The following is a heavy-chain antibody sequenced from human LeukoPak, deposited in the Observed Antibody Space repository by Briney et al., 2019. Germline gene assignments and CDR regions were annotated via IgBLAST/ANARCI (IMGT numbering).Heavy chain of an antibody. J-gene: IGHJ4*02. CDR1: GYTFTSYD. CDR2: MNPNSGNT. Sequence: GASVKVSCKASGYTFTSYDINWVRQATGQGLEWMGWMNPNSGNTGYAQKFRGRVTMTRNTSISTAYMELSSLRSEDTAVYYCASAGATRGFQGRLEWGQGTLVTVSS. V-gene: IGHV1-8*01. CDR3: ASAGATRGFQGRLE. D-gene: IGHD1-26*01.